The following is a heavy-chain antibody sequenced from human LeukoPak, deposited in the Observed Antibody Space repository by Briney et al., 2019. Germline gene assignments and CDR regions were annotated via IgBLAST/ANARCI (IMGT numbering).Heavy chain of an antibody. CDR1: GFTLSSYA. D-gene: IGHD6-6*01. CDR3: AKDMTAARPPSDY. CDR2: ISVSGNT. Sequence: PGGSLRLSCAASGFTLSSYAMSWARQGPGKGLEWVSAISVSGNTYHADSVKGRFTISRDNSKNTLYLQMNSLRAEDTAVYYCAKDMTAARPPSDYWGQGTLVTVSS. V-gene: IGHV3-23*01. J-gene: IGHJ4*02.